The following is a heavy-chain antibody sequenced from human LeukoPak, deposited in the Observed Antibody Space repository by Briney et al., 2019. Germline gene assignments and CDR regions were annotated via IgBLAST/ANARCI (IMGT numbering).Heavy chain of an antibody. CDR1: GGSISSSSHF. J-gene: IGHJ4*02. Sequence: SETLSLTCTVSGGSISSSSHFWGWIRQPPGKGLDWIGNIYYSGSTYYNPSLKSRVTISVDTPKNQFSLKLSSVTATDTAVYYCARRFRRGYDFISGGYYFDYWGQGFLATVSS. V-gene: IGHV4-39*01. D-gene: IGHD3-3*01. CDR2: IYYSGST. CDR3: ARRFRRGYDFISGGYYFDY.